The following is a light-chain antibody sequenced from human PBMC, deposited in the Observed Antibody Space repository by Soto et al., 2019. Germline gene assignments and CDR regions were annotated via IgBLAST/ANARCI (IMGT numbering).Light chain of an antibody. Sequence: QSVLTQPASVSGSPGQSITISCTGSSSDVGGSKYVSWYQQHPGKAPRLMIYEVSYRPSGVSNRFSGSKSGNTACLTVSGLQAEDKADYYCSSKSSSGTLYVFGTGTKLTVL. CDR1: SSDVGGSKY. J-gene: IGLJ1*01. V-gene: IGLV2-14*01. CDR2: EVS. CDR3: SSKSSSGTLYV.